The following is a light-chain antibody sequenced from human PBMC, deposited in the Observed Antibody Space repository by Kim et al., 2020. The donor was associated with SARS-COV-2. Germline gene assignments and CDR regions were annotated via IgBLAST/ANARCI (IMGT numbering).Light chain of an antibody. J-gene: IGLJ2*01. CDR1: SLRSYY. CDR3: NSRDSSGNHVV. V-gene: IGLV3-19*01. CDR2: GKN. Sequence: LGQTVRITCQGDSLRSYYASWYQQKPGQAPVLVIYGKNNRPSGIPDRFPGSSSGNTASLTITGAQAEDEADYYCNSRDSSGNHVVFGGGTQLTVL.